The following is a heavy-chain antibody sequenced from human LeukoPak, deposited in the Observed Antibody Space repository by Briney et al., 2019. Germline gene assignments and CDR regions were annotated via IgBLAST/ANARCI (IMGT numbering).Heavy chain of an antibody. CDR1: GFTFSSYA. CDR3: AKHLSIRPNWFDP. CDR2: ISGSGGST. V-gene: IGHV3-23*01. Sequence: GGSLRLSCAASGFTFSSYAMSWVRQAPGKGLEWVSAISGSGGSTYYADSVEGRFTIPRDNSKNTLYLQMNSLRAEDTAVYYCAKHLSIRPNWFDPWGQGTLVTVSS. J-gene: IGHJ5*02.